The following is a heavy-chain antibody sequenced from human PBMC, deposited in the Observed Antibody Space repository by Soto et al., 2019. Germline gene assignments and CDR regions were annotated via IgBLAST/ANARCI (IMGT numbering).Heavy chain of an antibody. D-gene: IGHD5-18*01. J-gene: IGHJ4*02. CDR3: AKAADLFGYNYGSCFDY. V-gene: IGHV3-23*01. CDR2: ITGSGNSA. Sequence: WASLRLSCAPSAFTFRSYSMAWVRQAPGQVPEWVSTITGSGNSAYYVDSVKGRFTISRDNSKNTLHLQMNRLSVEDTAIYYCAKAADLFGYNYGSCFDYWGQGTLVTDSS. CDR1: AFTFRSYS.